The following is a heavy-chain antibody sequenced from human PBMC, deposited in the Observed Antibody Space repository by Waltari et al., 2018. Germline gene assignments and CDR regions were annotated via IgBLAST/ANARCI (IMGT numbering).Heavy chain of an antibody. CDR3: ARDPDPPYLYYFDY. CDR1: GFTFSSYS. D-gene: IGHD3-10*01. J-gene: IGHJ4*02. Sequence: EVQLVESGGGLVKPGGSLRLSCAASGFTFSSYSMNWVRQAPGKGLEWVSSISSSSSYIYYADSVKDRFTISRDNAKNSLYLQMNSLRAEDTAVYYCARDPDPPYLYYFDYWGQGTLVTVSS. V-gene: IGHV3-21*01. CDR2: ISSSSSYI.